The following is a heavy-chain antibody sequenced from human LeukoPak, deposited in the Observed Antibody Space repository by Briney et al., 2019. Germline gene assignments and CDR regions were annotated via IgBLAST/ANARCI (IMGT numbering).Heavy chain of an antibody. V-gene: IGHV4-59*08. J-gene: IGHJ4*02. CDR2: IYYSGST. D-gene: IGHD3-9*01. CDR3: ASSDWLFDY. CDR1: GGSISSYY. Sequence: SETLSLTCTVSGGSISSYYWSWIRQPPGKGLEWIGYIYYSGSTNYNPSLKSRVTISVDTSKNQFSLKLSSVTAADTAVYYCASSDWLFDYWGQGTLVTVSS.